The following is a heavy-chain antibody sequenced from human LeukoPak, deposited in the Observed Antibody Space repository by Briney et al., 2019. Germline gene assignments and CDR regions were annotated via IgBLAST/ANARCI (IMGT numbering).Heavy chain of an antibody. V-gene: IGHV3-73*01. J-gene: IGHJ4*02. Sequence: GGSLRLSCAASGFTFSGSAMHWVRQASGKGLEWVGRIRSKANSYATAYAASVKGRFTISRDDSKNTAYLQMNSLKTEDTAVYYCTRHGDARYIAPFLFDYWGQGTLVTVSS. D-gene: IGHD6-13*01. CDR1: GFTFSGSA. CDR3: TRHGDARYIAPFLFDY. CDR2: IRSKANSYAT.